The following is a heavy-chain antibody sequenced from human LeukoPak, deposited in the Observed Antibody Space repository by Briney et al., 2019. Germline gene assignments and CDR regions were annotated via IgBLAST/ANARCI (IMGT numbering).Heavy chain of an antibody. D-gene: IGHD5-12*01. V-gene: IGHV4-61*02. CDR3: ARSLGVTITQYGMDV. Sequence: SETLSLTCTVSGGSISSGSYYWRWIRQPPGKGLERIVRIYTSGSTNYNPSLKSRVTISVDTSKNQFSLKLSSVTAADTAVYYCARSLGVTITQYGMDVWGQGTTVTVSS. CDR1: GGSISSGSYY. J-gene: IGHJ6*01. CDR2: IYTSGST.